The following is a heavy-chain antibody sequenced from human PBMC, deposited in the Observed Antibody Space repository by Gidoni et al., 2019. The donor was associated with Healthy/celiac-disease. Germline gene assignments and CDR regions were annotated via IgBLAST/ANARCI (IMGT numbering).Heavy chain of an antibody. D-gene: IGHD3-16*02. V-gene: IGHV4-61*02. CDR3: ARDVTKMITFGGVIVAFDAFDI. J-gene: IGHJ3*02. Sequence: GPGLVKPSQTLSLTCTVSVGSISSGSYYWSWIRQPAGKGLEWIGRIYTSGSTNYNPSLKSRVTISVDTSKNQFSLKLSSVTAADTAVYYCARDVTKMITFGGVIVAFDAFDIWGQGTMVTVSS. CDR2: IYTSGST. CDR1: VGSISSGSYY.